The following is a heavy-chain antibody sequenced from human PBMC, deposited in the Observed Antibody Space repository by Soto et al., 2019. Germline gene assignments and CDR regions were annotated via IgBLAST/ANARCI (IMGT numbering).Heavy chain of an antibody. CDR3: TTTSGVNDYFDY. J-gene: IGHJ4*02. CDR2: IKSKTDGGTT. Sequence: GGSLGLSFAAFGFTFSNAWMSWVRQAPGKGLDWVGSIKSKTDGGTTDYAAPVNGRFTISRDDSNNTLYLQMNSLKTEVTAVYYCTTTSGVNDYFDYWGQGTLVTVS. V-gene: IGHV3-15*01. D-gene: IGHD2-8*01. CDR1: GFTFSNAW.